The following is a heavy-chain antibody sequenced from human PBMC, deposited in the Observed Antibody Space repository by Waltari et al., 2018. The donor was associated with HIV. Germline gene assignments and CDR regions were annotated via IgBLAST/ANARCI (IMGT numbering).Heavy chain of an antibody. CDR3: ARDFGYCDNSTCYTYYAMDV. Sequence: QVKLVQSGAEVKKPGASVKVSCKTSGYIFSGHSIHWVRQVPGQGLEWMGCSNPNNGDTNFAQNYRGRVSLTRDTSVSTAYMEVGNLRSDDTAVYYCARDFGYCDNSTCYTYYAMDVWGQGTTVTVSS. J-gene: IGHJ6*02. D-gene: IGHD2-2*03. CDR1: GYIFSGHS. CDR2: SNPNNGDT. V-gene: IGHV1-2*02.